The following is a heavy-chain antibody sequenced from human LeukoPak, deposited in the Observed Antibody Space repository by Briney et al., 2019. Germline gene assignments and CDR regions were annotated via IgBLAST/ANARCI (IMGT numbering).Heavy chain of an antibody. CDR1: GYTFTDYY. Sequence: ASVKVSCKASGYTFTDYYMHCVRQAPGQGLEWLGWINPNSGGTSYAQKFQGRVTMTRDTSISTAYMEVSRLRSDDTAVYYCATVGATNFDHWGQGTLVTVSS. D-gene: IGHD1-26*01. V-gene: IGHV1-2*02. CDR3: ATVGATNFDH. CDR2: INPNSGGT. J-gene: IGHJ4*02.